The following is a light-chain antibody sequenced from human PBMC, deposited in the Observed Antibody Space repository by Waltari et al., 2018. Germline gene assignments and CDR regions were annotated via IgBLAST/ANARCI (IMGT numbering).Light chain of an antibody. J-gene: IGKJ2*01. CDR2: EVS. CDR3: MQGIYLQYT. V-gene: IGKV2-29*02. CDR1: QSLLHSDGRTY. Sequence: DITVTQTPLSLSVTPGQSATISCMSSQSLLHSDGRTYLYWYLQRPGRSPQLLMYEVSSRFSGVPERFSGSGSGTDFTLKISRVEAEDVGIYFCMQGIYLQYTFGQGTRLETK.